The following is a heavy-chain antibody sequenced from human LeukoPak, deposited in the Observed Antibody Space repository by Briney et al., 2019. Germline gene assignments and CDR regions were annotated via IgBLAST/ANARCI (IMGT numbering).Heavy chain of an antibody. CDR2: ISGSGGST. J-gene: IGHJ4*02. CDR3: AKCLPSQSSGWPYFDY. Sequence: GGSLRLSCAASGFTFSSYAMSWVRQAPGKGLEWVSAISGSGGSTYYADSVKGRFTISRDNSRNTLYLQMNSLRAEDTAVYYCAKCLPSQSSGWPYFDYWGQGTLVTVSS. V-gene: IGHV3-23*01. CDR1: GFTFSSYA. D-gene: IGHD6-19*01.